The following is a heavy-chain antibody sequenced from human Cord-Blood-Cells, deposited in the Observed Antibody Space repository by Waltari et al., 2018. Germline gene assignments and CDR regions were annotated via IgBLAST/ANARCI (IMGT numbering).Heavy chain of an antibody. J-gene: IGHJ4*02. CDR3: ARGQVGAAAGFYFDY. CDR2: INHSGST. V-gene: IGHV4-34*01. CDR1: GGSFSGYY. D-gene: IGHD6-13*01. Sequence: QVQLQQWGAGLLKPSETLSLTCAVYGGSFSGYYWSWIRQPPGKGLEWIGEINHSGSTNYNPSLKSRVTISVDTSKNQFSLKLSSVTAADTAVYYCARGQVGAAAGFYFDYWGQGTLVTVSS.